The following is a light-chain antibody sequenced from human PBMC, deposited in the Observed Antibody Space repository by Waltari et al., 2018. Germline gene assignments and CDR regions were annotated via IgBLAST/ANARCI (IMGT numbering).Light chain of an antibody. CDR1: NIAKKS. CDR3: QVWDNAVNQGV. Sequence: SSALTQPPSVSVAPGTAATIPCGGDNIAKKSVNWYQHRPGQAPGLVISYDHDRPPGIPERFSGSNSGNTATRTLSSVEAGDEADYYCQVWDNAVNQGVFGPGTKVTVL. CDR2: YDH. V-gene: IGLV3-21*01. J-gene: IGLJ1*01.